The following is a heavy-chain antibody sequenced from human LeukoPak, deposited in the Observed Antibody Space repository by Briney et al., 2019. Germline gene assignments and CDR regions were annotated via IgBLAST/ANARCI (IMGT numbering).Heavy chain of an antibody. CDR3: ARSVSTGRGFDP. J-gene: IGHJ5*02. Sequence: SETLSLTCTVSGYSISSGYYWGWIRQPPGKGLEWIGSIYHSGSTYYNPSLKSRVTISVDTSKNQFSLKLSSVTAADTAVYYCARSVSTGRGFDPWGQGTLVTVSS. CDR2: IYHSGST. V-gene: IGHV4-38-2*02. D-gene: IGHD3-16*01. CDR1: GYSISSGYY.